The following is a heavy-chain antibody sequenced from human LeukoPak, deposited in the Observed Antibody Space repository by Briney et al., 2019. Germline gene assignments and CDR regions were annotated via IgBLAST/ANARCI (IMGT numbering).Heavy chain of an antibody. CDR2: IYYSGST. CDR3: AREIRVPRYFDWLAPHYYFDY. V-gene: IGHV4-39*07. Sequence: KASETLSLTCTVSGGSISSSSYYWGWIRQPPGKGLEWIGSIYYSGSTYYNPSLKSRVTISVDTSKNQFSLKLSSVTAADTAVYYCAREIRVPRYFDWLAPHYYFDYWGQGTLVTVSS. D-gene: IGHD3-9*01. J-gene: IGHJ4*02. CDR1: GGSISSSSYY.